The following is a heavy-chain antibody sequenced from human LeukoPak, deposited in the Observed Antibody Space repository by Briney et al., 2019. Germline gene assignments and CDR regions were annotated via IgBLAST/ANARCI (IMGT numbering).Heavy chain of an antibody. V-gene: IGHV3-11*01. CDR1: GFTFSDYY. Sequence: GGSLRLSCAASGFTFSDYYMSWIRQAPGKGPEWVSYISSSGSTIYYADSVKGRFTISRDNAKNSLYLQMNSLRAEDTAVYYCARDWRGAAAGNYYYYMDVWGKGTTVTVSS. J-gene: IGHJ6*03. CDR2: ISSSGSTI. D-gene: IGHD6-13*01. CDR3: ARDWRGAAAGNYYYYMDV.